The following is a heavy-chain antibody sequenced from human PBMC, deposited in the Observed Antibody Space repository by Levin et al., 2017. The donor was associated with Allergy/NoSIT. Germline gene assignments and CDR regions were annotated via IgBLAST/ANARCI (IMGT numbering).Heavy chain of an antibody. J-gene: IGHJ4*02. D-gene: IGHD3-22*01. CDR3: ARVAAYYYDSSGYYYVPLNDY. V-gene: IGHV3-7*01. CDR2: IKQDGSEK. Sequence: PGGSLRLSCAASGFTFSSYWMSWVRQAPGKGLEWVANIKQDGSEKYYVDSVKGRFTISRDNAKNSLYLQMNSLRAEDTAVYYCARVAAYYYDSSGYYYVPLNDYWGQGTLVTVSS. CDR1: GFTFSSYW.